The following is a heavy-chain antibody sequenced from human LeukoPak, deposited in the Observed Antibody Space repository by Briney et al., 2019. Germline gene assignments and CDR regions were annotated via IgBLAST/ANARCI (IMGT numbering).Heavy chain of an antibody. Sequence: PSQTLSLTCTVSGGSISGYYWSWIRRPPGKGLEWLVHIYYSGSAAYNASLKSRATMFVDTSKNEFSLTLRSVTAADTAVYYCARVGDSSGYSVLDSWGQGTLVTVSS. J-gene: IGHJ4*02. CDR1: GGSISGYY. D-gene: IGHD3-22*01. CDR2: IYYSGSA. CDR3: ARVGDSSGYSVLDS. V-gene: IGHV4-59*01.